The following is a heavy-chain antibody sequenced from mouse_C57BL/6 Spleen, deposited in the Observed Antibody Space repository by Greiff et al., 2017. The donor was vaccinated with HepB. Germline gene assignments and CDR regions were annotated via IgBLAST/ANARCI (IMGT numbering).Heavy chain of an antibody. J-gene: IGHJ3*01. D-gene: IGHD3-2*02. V-gene: IGHV14-2*01. CDR1: GFNIKDYY. CDR2: IDPEDGET. Sequence: EVKLMESGAELVKPGASVKLSCTASGFNIKDYYMHWVKQRTEQGLEWIGRIDPEDGETKYAPKFQGKATITADTSSNTAYLQLSSLTSEDTAVYYCARRDSSGYWFAYWGQGTLVTVSA. CDR3: ARRDSSGYWFAY.